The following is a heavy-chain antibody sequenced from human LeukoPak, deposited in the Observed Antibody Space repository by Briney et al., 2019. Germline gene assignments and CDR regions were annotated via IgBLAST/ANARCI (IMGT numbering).Heavy chain of an antibody. D-gene: IGHD3-22*01. CDR1: GFTFSSYG. J-gene: IGHJ4*02. Sequence: GGSLRLSCATSGFTFSSYGMHWVRQAPGKGLEWVAVISYDGSNKYYADSVKGRFTISRDNSKNTLYLQMNSLRAEDTAVYYCAKEYYYDSSGYYYPDLDYWGQGTLVTVSS. CDR2: ISYDGSNK. CDR3: AKEYYYDSSGYYYPDLDY. V-gene: IGHV3-30*18.